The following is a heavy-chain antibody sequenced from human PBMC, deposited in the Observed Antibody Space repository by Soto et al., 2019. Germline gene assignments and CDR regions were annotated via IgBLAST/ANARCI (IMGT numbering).Heavy chain of an antibody. CDR3: ARDGPTLGPYYGMDV. V-gene: IGHV3-33*01. CDR2: IWYDGSNK. D-gene: IGHD3-16*01. CDR1: GFTFSSYG. J-gene: IGHJ6*02. Sequence: GGSLRLSCAASGFTFSSYGMHWVRQAPGKGLEWVAVIWYDGSNKYYADSVKGRFTISRDNSKNTLYLQMNSLRAEDTAVYYCARDGPTLGPYYGMDVWGQGTTVTVSS.